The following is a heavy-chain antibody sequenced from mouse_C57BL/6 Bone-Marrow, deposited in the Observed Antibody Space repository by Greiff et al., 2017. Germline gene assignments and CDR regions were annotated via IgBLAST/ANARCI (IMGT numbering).Heavy chain of an antibody. CDR2: IDPENGDT. Sequence: VQLQQSGAELVRPGASVKLSCTASGFNIKDAYMHWVKQRPEQGLEWIGWIDPENGDTEYASKFQGKATITADTSSNTAYLQLSSLTSEDTAVYYCKGYAMDYWGQGTSVTVSS. CDR1: GFNIKDAY. J-gene: IGHJ4*01. CDR3: KGYAMDY. V-gene: IGHV14-4*01.